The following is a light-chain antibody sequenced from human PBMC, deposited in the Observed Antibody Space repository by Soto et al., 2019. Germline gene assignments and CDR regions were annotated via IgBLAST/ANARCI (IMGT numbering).Light chain of an antibody. J-gene: IGKJ1*01. CDR2: WAS. CDR3: QHYYSAPRT. Sequence: DIVLTQSPDSLAVSLGERATINCKSSQSLIYRSNNKNYLAWYQQKPGQPLKLLISWASTRESGVPDRFSGSGSGADFTLTISRLQAEDVAVYYCQHYYSAPRTFGQGTKVDIK. V-gene: IGKV4-1*01. CDR1: QSLIYRSNNKNY.